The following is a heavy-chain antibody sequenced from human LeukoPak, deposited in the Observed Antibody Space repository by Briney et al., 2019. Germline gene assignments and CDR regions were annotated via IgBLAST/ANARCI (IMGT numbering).Heavy chain of an antibody. Sequence: GGSLRLSCAASGFTFSSSPMNWVHQAPGKGLEWVASISPDGSYKNYVDSVKGRFTISRDNSKNTLYLQMDSLRSEDTALYYCAKGRALDYWGQGTLVTVSS. V-gene: IGHV3-30-3*01. CDR3: AKGRALDY. CDR1: GFTFSSSP. D-gene: IGHD3-16*02. J-gene: IGHJ4*02. CDR2: ISPDGSYK.